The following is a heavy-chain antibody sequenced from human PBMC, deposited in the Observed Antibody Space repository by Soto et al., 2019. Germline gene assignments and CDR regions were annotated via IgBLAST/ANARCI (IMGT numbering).Heavy chain of an antibody. CDR2: IYYSGST. Sequence: PSETLSLTCTVSGGSISSYYWSWIRQPPGKGLEWIGYIYYSGSTNYNPSLKSRVTISVDTSKNQFSLKLSSVTAADTAVYYCARGQYSLIRGVIANDYWGQGTLVTVSS. J-gene: IGHJ4*02. V-gene: IGHV4-59*12. CDR3: ARGQYSLIRGVIANDY. D-gene: IGHD3-10*01. CDR1: GGSISSYY.